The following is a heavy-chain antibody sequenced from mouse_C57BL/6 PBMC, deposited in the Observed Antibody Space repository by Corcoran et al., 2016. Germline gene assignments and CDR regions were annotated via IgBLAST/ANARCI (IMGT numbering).Heavy chain of an antibody. Sequence: VQLQQSGHELVQPGSSVKISCKASGYTFTEYVMNWVKQSHGKSLEWIGDINPNNGGTSYNQKFKGKATLTVDKSSSTAYMELRSLTSTDSAVYYCAIKGTTVSYYFDYWGQRTTLTVCS. CDR1: GYTFTEYV. CDR3: AIKGTTVSYYFDY. D-gene: IGHD1-1*01. J-gene: IGHJ2*01. V-gene: IGHV1-26*01. CDR2: INPNNGGT.